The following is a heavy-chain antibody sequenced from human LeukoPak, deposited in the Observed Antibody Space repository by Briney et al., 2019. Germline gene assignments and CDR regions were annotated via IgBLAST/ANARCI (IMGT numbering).Heavy chain of an antibody. CDR2: IRYDGSNK. D-gene: IGHD5-18*01. CDR3: ASNVDTAMSSDY. Sequence: PGGSLRLSCAASGFTFSSYGMHWVRQAPGKGLEWVAFIRYDGSNKYYADSVKGRFTISRDNAKNSLYLQMNSLRAEDTAVYYCASNVDTAMSSDYWGQGTLVTVSS. CDR1: GFTFSSYG. V-gene: IGHV3-30*02. J-gene: IGHJ4*02.